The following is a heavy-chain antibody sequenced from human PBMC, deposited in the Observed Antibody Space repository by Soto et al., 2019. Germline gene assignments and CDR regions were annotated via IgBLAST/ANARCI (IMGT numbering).Heavy chain of an antibody. CDR3: ARDNGGVVPAAANF. V-gene: IGHV3-66*01. CDR2: IYSGGST. Sequence: EVQLVESGGGLVQPGGSLRLSCAASGFTVSSNYMSWVRQAPGKGLEWVSVIYSGGSTYYADSVKGRFTISRDNSKKTLYLQMNSLRAEDTAVYYYARDNGGVVPAAANFWGQGTLVTVSS. CDR1: GFTVSSNY. J-gene: IGHJ4*02. D-gene: IGHD2-2*01.